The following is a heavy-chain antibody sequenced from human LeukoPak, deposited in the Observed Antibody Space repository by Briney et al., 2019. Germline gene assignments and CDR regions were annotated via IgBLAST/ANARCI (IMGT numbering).Heavy chain of an antibody. D-gene: IGHD2-15*01. CDR2: ISYDGRNK. CDR1: GFTFSSYN. CDR3: ARVGNGRSWDY. J-gene: IGHJ4*02. Sequence: PGGSLRLSCAASGFTFSSYNMHWVRRAPGKGLEWVAVISYDGRNKYYADSVKGRFTISRDNAKNSLYLQMNSLRDDDTAVYYCARVGNGRSWDYWGQGTLVSVSS. V-gene: IGHV3-30*03.